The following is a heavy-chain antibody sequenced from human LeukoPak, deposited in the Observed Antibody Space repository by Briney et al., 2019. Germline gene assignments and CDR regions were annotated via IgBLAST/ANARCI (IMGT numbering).Heavy chain of an antibody. Sequence: SQTLSLTCAISGDSVSSNSAAWTWIRQSPSRGLEWLGRTYYKSKWYNDYAVSVKSRITINPDTSKNQFSLQLNSVTPEDTAVYYCARETQRYYDSSGYYADPAFDYWGQGTLVTVSS. J-gene: IGHJ4*02. CDR2: TYYKSKWYN. CDR1: GDSVSSNSAA. CDR3: ARETQRYYDSSGYYADPAFDY. D-gene: IGHD3-22*01. V-gene: IGHV6-1*01.